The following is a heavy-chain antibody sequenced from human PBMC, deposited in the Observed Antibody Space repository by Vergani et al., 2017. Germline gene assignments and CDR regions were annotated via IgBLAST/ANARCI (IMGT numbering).Heavy chain of an antibody. CDR3: VRGSSSAY. D-gene: IGHD6-6*01. Sequence: QVQLVQSGAEVKKPGASAKVSCKASGYTFSSYYMSWVRQAPGQGLEWMGIINPRGAGATYAQKFQGRVTMTRDTSTSTFYLELSSLRSEDTAVYYCVRGSSSAYWGQGTLVTVSS. V-gene: IGHV1-46*01. J-gene: IGHJ4*02. CDR2: INPRGAGA. CDR1: GYTFSSYY.